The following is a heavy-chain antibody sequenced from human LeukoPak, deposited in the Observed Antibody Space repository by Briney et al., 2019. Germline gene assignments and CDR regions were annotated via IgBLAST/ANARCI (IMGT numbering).Heavy chain of an antibody. J-gene: IGHJ4*02. V-gene: IGHV3-30*18. Sequence: GGSLRLSCAASGFTFSSYGMHWVRQAPGKGLEWVAVISYDGSNKYYADSVKGRFTISRDNSKNTLYLQMNSLRAEDTAVYYCAKEKEDDFWSGYSPFDYWGQGTLVTVSS. CDR2: ISYDGSNK. CDR3: AKEKEDDFWSGYSPFDY. CDR1: GFTFSSYG. D-gene: IGHD3-3*01.